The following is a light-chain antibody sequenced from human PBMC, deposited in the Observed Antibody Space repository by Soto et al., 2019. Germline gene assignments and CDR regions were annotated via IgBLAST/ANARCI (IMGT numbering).Light chain of an antibody. Sequence: QSVLTQPASVSGSPGQSITISCPGTSSDVGTYDHVAWFQQFPGKTPKLVIYSVSDRPSGVSYRFSGSKSGNTASLTISGLQADDEADYYCISYTVSRSYVFGTGTKVTVL. V-gene: IGLV2-14*01. J-gene: IGLJ1*01. CDR3: ISYTVSRSYV. CDR2: SVS. CDR1: SSDVGTYDH.